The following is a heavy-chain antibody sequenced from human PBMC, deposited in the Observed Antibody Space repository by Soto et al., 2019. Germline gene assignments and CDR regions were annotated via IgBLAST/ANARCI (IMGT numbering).Heavy chain of an antibody. Sequence: RLSCAASGFTFSSYAMSWVRQAPGKGLEWVSAISGSGGSTYYADSVKGRFTISRDNSRNTLYLQMNSLRAEDTAVYYCAKDAQAPWILSTFDPCGQGTLVTVSS. CDR2: ISGSGGST. V-gene: IGHV3-23*01. D-gene: IGHD5-12*01. J-gene: IGHJ5*02. CDR3: AKDAQAPWILSTFDP. CDR1: GFTFSSYA.